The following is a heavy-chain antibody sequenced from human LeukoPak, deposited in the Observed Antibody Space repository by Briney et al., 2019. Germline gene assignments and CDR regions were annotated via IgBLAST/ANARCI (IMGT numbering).Heavy chain of an antibody. Sequence: GESLKISCKGSGYSFTSYWIGWVRQMPGKGLEWMGIIYPGDSDTRYSPSFQGQVTISADKSIGTAYLQWSSLKASDTAIYYCARLPDSSGRGLYYYGMDVWGQGTTVTVSS. D-gene: IGHD6-19*01. V-gene: IGHV5-51*01. CDR2: IYPGDSDT. J-gene: IGHJ6*02. CDR1: GYSFTSYW. CDR3: ARLPDSSGRGLYYYGMDV.